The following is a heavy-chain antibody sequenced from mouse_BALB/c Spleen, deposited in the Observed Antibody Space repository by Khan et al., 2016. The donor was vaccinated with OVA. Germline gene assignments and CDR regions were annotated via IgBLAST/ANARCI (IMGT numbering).Heavy chain of an antibody. J-gene: IGHJ3*01. CDR2: INTNTGEQ. V-gene: IGHV9-3*02. Sequence: QIQLVQSGPELKKPGETVKISCKASGYTFTNYGINWVKQAPGKGLKWMGWINTNTGEQTYAEEFKGRFAFSLETSASTAYLQLNNLKNEDTATYFCAKGNYYGSNSWFAYWGQGTLVTVSA. CDR3: AKGNYYGSNSWFAY. D-gene: IGHD1-1*01. CDR1: GYTFTNYG.